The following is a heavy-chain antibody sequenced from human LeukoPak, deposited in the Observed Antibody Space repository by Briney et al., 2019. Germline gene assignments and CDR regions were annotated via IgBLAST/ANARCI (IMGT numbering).Heavy chain of an antibody. Sequence: PGGSLRLSCAASGFSVSDHYLTWVRQAPGKGLEWVSVIYSAGTTYYSDSVKGRFTISRDSSKNTLYLQMNSLRAEDTAMYYCARIALSGWHVQNWGQGTLVTVSS. D-gene: IGHD6-19*01. V-gene: IGHV3-53*01. CDR1: GFSVSDHY. CDR2: IYSAGTT. J-gene: IGHJ1*01. CDR3: ARIALSGWHVQN.